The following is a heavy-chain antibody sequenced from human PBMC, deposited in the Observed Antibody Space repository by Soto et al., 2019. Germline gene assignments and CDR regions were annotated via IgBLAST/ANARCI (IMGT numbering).Heavy chain of an antibody. J-gene: IGHJ4*02. D-gene: IGHD3-9*01. CDR2: ISSSSSYI. CDR1: GFTFSSYS. Sequence: GSLRLSCAASGFTFSSYSMNWVRQAPGKGLEWVSSISSSSSYIYYADSVKGRFTISRDNAKNSLYLQMNSLRAEDTAVYYCARDLSLDILTGYYHFDYWGQGTLVTVSS. CDR3: ARDLSLDILTGYYHFDY. V-gene: IGHV3-21*01.